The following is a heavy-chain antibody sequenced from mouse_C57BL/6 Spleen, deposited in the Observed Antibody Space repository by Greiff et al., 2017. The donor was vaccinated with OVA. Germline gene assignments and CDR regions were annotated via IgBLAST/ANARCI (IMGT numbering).Heavy chain of an antibody. Sequence: EVQVVESGGGLVQPGGSLSLSCAASGFTFTDYYMSWVRQPPGKALEWLGFIRNKANGYTTEYSASVKGRFTISRDNSQSILYLQMNALRAEDSATYYCARSSYYSNFMDYWGQGTSVTVSS. CDR1: GFTFTDYY. D-gene: IGHD2-5*01. J-gene: IGHJ4*01. CDR2: IRNKANGYTT. V-gene: IGHV7-3*01. CDR3: ARSSYYSNFMDY.